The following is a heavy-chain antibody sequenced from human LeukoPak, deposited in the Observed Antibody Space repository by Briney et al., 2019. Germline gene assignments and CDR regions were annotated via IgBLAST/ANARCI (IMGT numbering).Heavy chain of an antibody. Sequence: PGRSLRLSCAASGFTFSSYAMHWVRQAPGKGLEWVAVISYDGSNKYYADSVKGRFTISRDNAKNSLYLQMNSLRAEDTAVYYCANSRYDSSGYYGIIGYWGQGTLVTVSS. V-gene: IGHV3-30*04. J-gene: IGHJ4*02. CDR2: ISYDGSNK. D-gene: IGHD3-22*01. CDR1: GFTFSSYA. CDR3: ANSRYDSSGYYGIIGY.